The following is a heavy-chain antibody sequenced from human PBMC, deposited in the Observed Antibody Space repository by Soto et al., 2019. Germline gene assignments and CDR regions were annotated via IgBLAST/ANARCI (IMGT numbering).Heavy chain of an antibody. V-gene: IGHV3-64D*06. CDR1: GFTFSMFA. Sequence: PXVSLRLSSSASGFTFSMFAMHWVRQAPGKGLEYVSGISSNGDSTYYADSVKGRFTISRDNSKNTLYLQMSSLRAVDTAVYYSVHPRSTVQIPPTWGQGTLVTVSS. J-gene: IGHJ5*02. CDR3: VHPRSTVQIPPT. D-gene: IGHD4-17*01. CDR2: ISSNGDST.